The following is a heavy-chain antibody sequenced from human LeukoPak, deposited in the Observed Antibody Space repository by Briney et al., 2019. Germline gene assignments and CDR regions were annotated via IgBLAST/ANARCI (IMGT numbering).Heavy chain of an antibody. CDR1: GGSFSGYY. D-gene: IGHD2-2*01. Sequence: SETLSLTCAVYGGSFSGYYWSWIRQPPGKGLEWIGEINHSGSTNYNPSLKSRVTISVDTSKNQFSLKLSSVTAADTAVYYCARRPLVVVPAAQRPYYCYYYGMDVWGQGTTVTVSS. CDR3: ARRPLVVVPAAQRPYYCYYYGMDV. CDR2: INHSGST. J-gene: IGHJ6*02. V-gene: IGHV4-34*01.